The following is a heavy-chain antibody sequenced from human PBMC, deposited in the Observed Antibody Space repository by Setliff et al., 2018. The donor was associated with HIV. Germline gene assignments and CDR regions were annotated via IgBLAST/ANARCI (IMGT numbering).Heavy chain of an antibody. Sequence: GASVKVSCKASGYTFTGYYIPWVRQAPGQGLEWLGWINPNTGDTNYAQRFQGRVTMTSDTSISTAYMELSRLTSDDSAVYYCARDDLTFILDLDYWGQGTLVTVSS. CDR2: INPNTGDT. CDR1: GYTFTGYY. J-gene: IGHJ4*02. V-gene: IGHV1-2*02. D-gene: IGHD1-1*01. CDR3: ARDDLTFILDLDY.